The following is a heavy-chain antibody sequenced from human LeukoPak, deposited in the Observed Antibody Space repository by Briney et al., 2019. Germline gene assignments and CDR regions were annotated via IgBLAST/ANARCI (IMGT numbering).Heavy chain of an antibody. V-gene: IGHV1-2*02. CDR1: GYTFPDYC. D-gene: IGHD3-22*01. Sequence: EASEKVSCKTSGYTFPDYCLHWVRQAPGRGLEWLGWISPKSGTTNYAQKFQGRITVTRDTSITTTYMELYNLRSDDTALYYCARGGGSSGYPDYWGQGALVTVSS. CDR3: ARGGGSSGYPDY. J-gene: IGHJ4*02. CDR2: ISPKSGTT.